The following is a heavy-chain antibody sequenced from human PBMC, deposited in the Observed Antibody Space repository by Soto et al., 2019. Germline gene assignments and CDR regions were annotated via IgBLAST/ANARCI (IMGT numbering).Heavy chain of an antibody. CDR3: AKAAKVDTRSSYYYYYYMDV. CDR2: ISGSGGST. CDR1: GFTFSSYA. J-gene: IGHJ6*03. Sequence: GGSLRLSCAASGFTFSSYAMSWVRQAPGKGLEWVSAISGSGGSTYYADSVKGRFTISRYNSKNTLYLQMNSLRAEDTAVYYCAKAAKVDTRSSYYYYYYMDVWGKGTTVTVSS. D-gene: IGHD5-18*01. V-gene: IGHV3-23*01.